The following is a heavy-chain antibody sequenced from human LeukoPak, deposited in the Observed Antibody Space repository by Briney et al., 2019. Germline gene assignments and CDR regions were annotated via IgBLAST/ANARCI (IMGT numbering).Heavy chain of an antibody. Sequence: GGSLRLSCAASGLTFSIYAMSWVRQPPGRGLEWVSAISASGDITNYADSVKGRFTISRDNFENTLDLQLDSLRAEDTAVYYCAKVNTDVLDYYYYYGMDVWGRGTTVTVSS. J-gene: IGHJ6*02. CDR1: GLTFSIYA. D-gene: IGHD3-9*01. V-gene: IGHV3-23*01. CDR2: ISASGDIT. CDR3: AKVNTDVLDYYYYYGMDV.